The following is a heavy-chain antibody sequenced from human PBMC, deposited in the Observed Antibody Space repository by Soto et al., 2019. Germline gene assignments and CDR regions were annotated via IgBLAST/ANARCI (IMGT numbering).Heavy chain of an antibody. CDR2: IVYDGTNK. V-gene: IGHV3-30*18. CDR3: AKDRQYDFWTVEY. D-gene: IGHD3-3*01. J-gene: IGHJ4*02. Sequence: VQVVESGGGVVQPGRSLRLSCAASGFTFSSFGMHWVRQAPGKGLEWVAVIVYDGTNKYYADSVKGRFTISRDNSKNTLYLQMNSLKAEDTAVYYCAKDRQYDFWTVEYWGQGTLVTVSS. CDR1: GFTFSSFG.